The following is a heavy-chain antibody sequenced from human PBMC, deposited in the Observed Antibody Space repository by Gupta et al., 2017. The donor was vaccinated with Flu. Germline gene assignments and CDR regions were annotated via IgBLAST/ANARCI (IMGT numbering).Heavy chain of an antibody. Sequence: QVQLVQSGADVKKPGSSVKVSCRVSGVSGGTFSGTAINSVRQAPGKGLEWMGGIIPKFDTPNYAQKFEDRVTITADKSTTTAYMELSGLRSEDTAVYYCARDYDGTGTYYYYYSGMDVWGQGTTVTVSS. CDR3: ARDYDGTGTYYYYYSGMDV. V-gene: IGHV1-69*06. J-gene: IGHJ6*02. CDR2: IIPKFDTP. CDR1: GVSGGTFSGTA. D-gene: IGHD3-22*01.